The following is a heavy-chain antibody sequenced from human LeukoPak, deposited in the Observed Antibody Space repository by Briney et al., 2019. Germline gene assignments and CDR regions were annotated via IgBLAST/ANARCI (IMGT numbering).Heavy chain of an antibody. CDR3: ARDWDSRNDYFDP. CDR2: TSAHNDDT. Sequence: ASVKVSCKASGYAFTSYGISWVRQAPGQGLEWMGWTSAHNDDTNYAETLQGRLTMTTDISTSTAYMELTSLRSDDTAVYYCARDWDSRNDYFDPWGQGTLVIVSS. V-gene: IGHV1-18*01. D-gene: IGHD1-1*01. CDR1: GYAFTSYG. J-gene: IGHJ4*02.